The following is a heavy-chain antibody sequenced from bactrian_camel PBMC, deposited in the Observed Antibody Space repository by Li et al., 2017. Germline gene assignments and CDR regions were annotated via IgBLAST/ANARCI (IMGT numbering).Heavy chain of an antibody. V-gene: IGHV3S1*01. CDR3: VKDDWGWSFGS. CDR2: IDSGGGRT. Sequence: VQLVESGGGLVQPGGSLRLSCAASGFTFTSYWMIWVRQAPGKGLEWVSSIDSGGGRTYYEDSVKGRFTISRDNAKNTLYLQMSSLKAEDTAAYYCVKDDWGWSFGSWGQGTQVTVS. J-gene: IGHJ6*01. D-gene: IGHD5*01. CDR1: GFTFTSYW.